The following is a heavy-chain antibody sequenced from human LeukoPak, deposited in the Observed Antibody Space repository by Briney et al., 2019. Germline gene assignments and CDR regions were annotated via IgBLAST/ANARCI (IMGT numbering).Heavy chain of an antibody. Sequence: PGGSLRLSCAASGFTFSSYSMNWVRQAPGKGLEWVSSISSSSSYIYYADSVKGRFTISRDNAKNSLYLQMNSLRAEDTAVYYCARGRGYETHIDYWGQGTLVTVSS. CDR2: ISSSSSYI. CDR1: GFTFSSYS. CDR3: ARGRGYETHIDY. V-gene: IGHV3-21*01. J-gene: IGHJ4*02. D-gene: IGHD3-10*01.